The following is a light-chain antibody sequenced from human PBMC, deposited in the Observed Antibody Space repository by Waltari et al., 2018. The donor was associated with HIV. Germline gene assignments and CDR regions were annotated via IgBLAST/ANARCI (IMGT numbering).Light chain of an antibody. Sequence: QSVLTQPPSVSGAPGQTVTLSCTGTISNIGAGYDVHWYQQLPGTAPKLLIYGNNNRPSGVPDRFSGSMPGTSVSLAITGLQAEDEADYYCQSYDSSLSGYVFGTGTKVIVL. CDR2: GNN. J-gene: IGLJ1*01. V-gene: IGLV1-40*01. CDR3: QSYDSSLSGYV. CDR1: ISNIGAGYD.